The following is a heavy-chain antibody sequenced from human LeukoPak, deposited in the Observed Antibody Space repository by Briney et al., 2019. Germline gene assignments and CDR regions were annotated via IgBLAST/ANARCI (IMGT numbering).Heavy chain of an antibody. Sequence: SVKVSCKASGGTFSSYAISWVRQAPGQGLEWMGGIIPIFGTANYAQKFQGRVTITADESTSTAYMELSSLRSEDTAVYYCARDRITMVRGVILTPRAEYFQHWGQGTLVTVSS. CDR2: IIPIFGTA. D-gene: IGHD3-10*01. CDR3: ARDRITMVRGVILTPRAEYFQH. J-gene: IGHJ1*01. CDR1: GGTFSSYA. V-gene: IGHV1-69*13.